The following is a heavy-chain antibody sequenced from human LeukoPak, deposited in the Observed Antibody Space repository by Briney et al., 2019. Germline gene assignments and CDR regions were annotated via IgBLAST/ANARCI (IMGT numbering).Heavy chain of an antibody. CDR3: ARDLGYYGSGPPNY. D-gene: IGHD3-10*01. Sequence: SPGGSLRLSCAASGFTFSSYSMNWVRQAPGKGLEWVSSISSSSSYIYYADSVKGRFTISRDNAKNSLYLQMNSLRAEDTAVYYCARDLGYYGSGPPNYWGQGTLVTVSS. J-gene: IGHJ4*02. CDR2: ISSSSSYI. V-gene: IGHV3-21*01. CDR1: GFTFSSYS.